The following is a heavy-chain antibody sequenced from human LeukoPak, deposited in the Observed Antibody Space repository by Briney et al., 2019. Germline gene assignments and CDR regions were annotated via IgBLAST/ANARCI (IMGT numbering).Heavy chain of an antibody. CDR2: ISSSSTYI. CDR1: GFTFSRYS. Sequence: GGSLRLSCAASGFTFSRYSVNWVRQAPGRGLEWVSSISSSSTYIYYADSVKGRFTISRDNAKNSLYLQMNSLRAEDTAVYYCARAHLAEQLWLRYHYYGMGVWGQGTTVTVSS. D-gene: IGHD5-18*01. V-gene: IGHV3-21*01. CDR3: ARAHLAEQLWLRYHYYGMGV. J-gene: IGHJ6*02.